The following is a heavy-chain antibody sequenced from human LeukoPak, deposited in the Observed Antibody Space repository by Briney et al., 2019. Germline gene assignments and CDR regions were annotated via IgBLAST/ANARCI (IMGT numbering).Heavy chain of an antibody. D-gene: IGHD1-26*01. V-gene: IGHV4-34*01. J-gene: IGHJ6*03. Sequence: SETLSLTCAVYGGSFSGYYWSWIRQPPGKGLEWIGEINHSGSTNYNPSLKSRVTISVDTSKNQFSLKLGSVTAADTAVYYCARARPGGSYYMDVWGKGTTVTVSS. CDR2: INHSGST. CDR3: ARARPGGSYYMDV. CDR1: GGSFSGYY.